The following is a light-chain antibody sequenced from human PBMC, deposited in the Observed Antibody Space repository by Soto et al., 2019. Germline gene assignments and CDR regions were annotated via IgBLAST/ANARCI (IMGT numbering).Light chain of an antibody. CDR1: QSISSW. Sequence: DIQMTQSPSSVSASAGDRVTITCRASQSISSWLAWYQQKPGQAPKLLIYAASSLESGVPSRFSGSGSGTEFTLTISSLQPEDFASYYCQQANSYPLTFGGGTKVEI. J-gene: IGKJ4*01. CDR2: AAS. V-gene: IGKV1-12*01. CDR3: QQANSYPLT.